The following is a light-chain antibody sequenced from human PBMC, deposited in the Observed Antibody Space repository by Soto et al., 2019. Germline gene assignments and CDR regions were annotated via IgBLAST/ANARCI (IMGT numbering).Light chain of an antibody. CDR2: GAS. CDR3: QQYNNWWT. J-gene: IGKJ1*01. V-gene: IGKV3-15*01. Sequence: DIVLTQSPGTLSLSPGERSTLSCRASQSVSSSYLAWYQQRPGQAPRLLIYGASTRATGIPARFSGSGSGTEFTLTISSLQSEDFAVYYCQQYNNWWTLGQGAKVDIK. CDR1: QSVSSSY.